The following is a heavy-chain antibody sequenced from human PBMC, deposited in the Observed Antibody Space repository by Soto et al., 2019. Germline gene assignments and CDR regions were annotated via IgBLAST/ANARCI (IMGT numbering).Heavy chain of an antibody. Sequence: GGSLRLSCAASGFTFSVYTLSWVRQAPGKGLEWVSAISDAARSTYYADSVKGRFTISRDDSKSTLYLQMNSLTAEDTAIYYCAKLLVGIVGATEFDYWGQGT. CDR3: AKLLVGIVGATEFDY. J-gene: IGHJ4*02. V-gene: IGHV3-23*01. CDR2: ISDAARST. CDR1: GFTFSVYT. D-gene: IGHD1-26*01.